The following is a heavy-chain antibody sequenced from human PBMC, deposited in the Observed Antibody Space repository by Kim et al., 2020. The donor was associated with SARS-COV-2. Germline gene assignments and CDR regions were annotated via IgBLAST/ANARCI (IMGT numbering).Heavy chain of an antibody. V-gene: IGHV4-59*09. CDR3: ARGSPAPDY. J-gene: IGHJ4*02. CDR2: GGST. Sequence: GGSTDYIPSLKRRVAMSVGTSKSQFSLQLRSVTAAGTAVYYCARGSPAPDYWGQGTLVTVSS.